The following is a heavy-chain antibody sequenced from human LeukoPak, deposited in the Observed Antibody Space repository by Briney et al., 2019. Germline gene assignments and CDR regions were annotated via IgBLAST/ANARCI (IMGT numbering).Heavy chain of an antibody. CDR3: ARNLWFGESSDAFDM. V-gene: IGHV1-2*02. Sequence: GASVKVSCKASGYTFTGYYMHWVRQAPGQGLEWMGWINPNSGGTNYAQKFQGRVTMTRDTSISTAYMELSSLRSDDTAVYYCARNLWFGESSDAFDMWGQGTMVTVSS. D-gene: IGHD3-10*01. CDR1: GYTFTGYY. J-gene: IGHJ3*02. CDR2: INPNSGGT.